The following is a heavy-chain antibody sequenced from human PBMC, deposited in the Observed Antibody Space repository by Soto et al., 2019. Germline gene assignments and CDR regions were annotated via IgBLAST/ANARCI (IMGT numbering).Heavy chain of an antibody. V-gene: IGHV6-1*01. D-gene: IGHD2-15*01. Sequence: SQTLSLPCVGSGDTVSGNSVGWGCVSHSGSRCIEWVGRTYYRSRWYSDYAVSVRSRIDINADTSKNQVSLQLNSVTPEDTAVYYCARSEEDSDYYYYGMDVWGQGTTVTVSS. CDR2: TYYRSRWYS. CDR3: ARSEEDSDYYYYGMDV. J-gene: IGHJ6*02. CDR1: GDTVSGNSVG.